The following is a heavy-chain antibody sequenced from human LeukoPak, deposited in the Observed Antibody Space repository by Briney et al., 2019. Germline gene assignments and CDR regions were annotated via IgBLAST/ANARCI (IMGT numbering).Heavy chain of an antibody. Sequence: PGGSLRLSCAASGFTFSSYAMSWVRQAPGKGLEWVSGISGSGGSTYYADSVKGRFTISRDNSKNTLYLQMNSLRAEDMAVYYCAKAGGDYPNWFDPWGQGTLVTVSS. D-gene: IGHD4-17*01. CDR2: ISGSGGST. V-gene: IGHV3-23*01. CDR1: GFTFSSYA. CDR3: AKAGGDYPNWFDP. J-gene: IGHJ5*02.